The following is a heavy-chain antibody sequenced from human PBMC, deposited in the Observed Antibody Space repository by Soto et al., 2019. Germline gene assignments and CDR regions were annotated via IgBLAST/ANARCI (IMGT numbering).Heavy chain of an antibody. CDR1: GYSFTSYW. V-gene: IGHV5-51*01. CDR2: IYPGDSDT. CDR3: ARPKYYDFWSCYYGPFDAFDI. J-gene: IGHJ3*02. Sequence: EVQLVQSGAEVKKPGESLKISCKGSGYSFTSYWIGWVRQMPGKGLEWMGIIYPGDSDTRYSPSFQGQVTSSADKSISTAYLQWSSLEASDTAMYYCARPKYYDFWSCYYGPFDAFDIWGQGTMVTVSS. D-gene: IGHD3-3*01.